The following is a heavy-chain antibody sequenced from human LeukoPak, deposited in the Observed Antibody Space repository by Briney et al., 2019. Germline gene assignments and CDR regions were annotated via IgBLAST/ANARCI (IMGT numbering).Heavy chain of an antibody. CDR3: AIIVVVPAAIGGSEYYFDY. D-gene: IGHD2-2*01. V-gene: IGHV5-51*01. CDR2: IYPGDSDT. CDR1: GYSFTSYW. J-gene: IGHJ4*02. Sequence: GESLKISCKGSGYSFTSYWIGWVRQMPGEGLEWMGIIYPGDSDTRYSPSFQGQVTISADKSISTAYLQWSSLKAPDTAMYYCAIIVVVPAAIGGSEYYFDYWGQGTLVTVSS.